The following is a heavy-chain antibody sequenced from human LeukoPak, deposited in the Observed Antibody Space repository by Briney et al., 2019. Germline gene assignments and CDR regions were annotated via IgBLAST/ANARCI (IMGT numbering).Heavy chain of an antibody. D-gene: IGHD1-1*01. Sequence: GALVKLSCKASGFVFTGYGFTWVRQAPGQGLEWMGWISANDGKIHYSERHQGRMTMSTDTVTSTVYMELRSLRSDDTAVYYCARELHVERDDYWGQGTLVTVSS. J-gene: IGHJ4*02. CDR1: GFVFTGYG. CDR3: ARELHVERDDY. CDR2: ISANDGKI. V-gene: IGHV1-18*01.